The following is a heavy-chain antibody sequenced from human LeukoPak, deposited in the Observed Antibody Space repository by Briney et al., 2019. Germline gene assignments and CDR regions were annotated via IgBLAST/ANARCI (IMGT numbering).Heavy chain of an antibody. J-gene: IGHJ6*03. CDR3: ARLGSVLTYYYHYTDV. Sequence: GASVKVSCKASGYTFTSYAMNWVRQAPGQGLEWMGWINTNTGNPTYAQGFTGRFVFSLDTSVSTAYLQISSLKAEDTAVYYCARLGSVLTYYYHYTDVWGKGTTVTVSS. CDR2: INTNTGNP. D-gene: IGHD1-1*01. CDR1: GYTFTSYA. V-gene: IGHV7-4-1*02.